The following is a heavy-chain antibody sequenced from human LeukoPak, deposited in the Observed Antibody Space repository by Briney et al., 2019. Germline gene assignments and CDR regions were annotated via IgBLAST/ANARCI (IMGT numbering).Heavy chain of an antibody. CDR3: ARRRYVDTAMVFDY. J-gene: IGHJ4*02. D-gene: IGHD5-18*01. CDR2: IYYSGSA. CDR1: GGSISNYY. Sequence: SETLSLTCTVSGGSISNYYWSWIRQPPGKGLEWIGYIYYSGSANYNPSLKSRVTISVDTSKNQFSLKLSSVTAADTAVYYCARRRYVDTAMVFDYWGQGTLVTVSS. V-gene: IGHV4-59*01.